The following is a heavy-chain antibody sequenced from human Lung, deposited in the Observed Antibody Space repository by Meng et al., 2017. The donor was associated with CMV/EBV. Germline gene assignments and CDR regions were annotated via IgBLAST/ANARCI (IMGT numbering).Heavy chain of an antibody. CDR1: GFSYRSYG. J-gene: IGHJ4*02. D-gene: IGHD3-3*01. CDR3: AKDDSAYFDFRSGYSTPPYY. CDR2: IRYDGSNK. Sequence: GGSLRLXCGASGFSYRSYGMQWVREATDKGLEWVAFIRYDGSNKYYVDSGKGRISISRDNSKNMLYLQMNSLRVADTAVYYCAKDDSAYFDFRSGYSTPPYYWGQGXLVTVSS. V-gene: IGHV3-30*02.